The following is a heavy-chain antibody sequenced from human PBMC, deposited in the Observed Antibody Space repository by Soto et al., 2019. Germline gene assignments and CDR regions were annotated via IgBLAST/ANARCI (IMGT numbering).Heavy chain of an antibody. CDR1: GYTFTGYY. D-gene: IGHD6-13*01. V-gene: IGHV1-2*04. J-gene: IGHJ1*01. CDR2: INPNSGGT. Sequence: ASVKVSCKASGYTFTGYYMHWVRQAPGQGLEWMGWINPNSGGTNYAQKFQGWVTMTTDTSISKAFMELSRLRSDDTAVYYCARTPRSRSSGYSSHEHQHWGQGTLGTVSS. CDR3: ARTPRSRSSGYSSHEHQH.